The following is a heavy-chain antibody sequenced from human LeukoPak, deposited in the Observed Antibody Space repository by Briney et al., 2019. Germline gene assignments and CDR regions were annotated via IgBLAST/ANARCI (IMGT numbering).Heavy chain of an antibody. J-gene: IGHJ3*02. Sequence: SETLSLTCTVSGSSISSYYWSWIRQPPGKGLEWLGCIYYSGSTKYNPSLKSRVTISLDTSKNQFSLKLSSVTAADTAVYYCARASEGIDAFDIWGQGTMVTVSS. CDR2: IYYSGST. CDR1: GSSISSYY. D-gene: IGHD6-6*01. V-gene: IGHV4-59*12. CDR3: ARASEGIDAFDI.